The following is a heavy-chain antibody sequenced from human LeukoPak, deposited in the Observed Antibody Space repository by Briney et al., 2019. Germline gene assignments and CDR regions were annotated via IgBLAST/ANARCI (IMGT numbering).Heavy chain of an antibody. CDR3: ARSSGHPYCSSTSCPLKYGMDV. J-gene: IGHJ6*02. Sequence: SETLSLTCTVSGGSISSYYWSWIRQPPGKGLEWIGEINHSGSTNYNPSLKSRVTISVDTSKNQFSLKLSSVTAADTAVYYCARSSGHPYCSSTSCPLKYGMDVWGQGTTVTVSS. V-gene: IGHV4-34*01. D-gene: IGHD2-2*01. CDR2: INHSGST. CDR1: GGSISSYY.